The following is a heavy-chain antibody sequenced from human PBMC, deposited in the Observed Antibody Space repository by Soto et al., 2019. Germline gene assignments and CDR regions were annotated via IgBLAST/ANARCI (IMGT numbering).Heavy chain of an antibody. Sequence: QVQLVQSGAEVKKPGSSVKVSCKASGGSFSSYGITWVRQAPGQGLEWMGGIIPIFGTANYAQKFQGRVTITEDESATTVYMERRSRRSEDRAVYYCARDAQLGVYYFYGMDVWGQGTTVTVSS. CDR2: IIPIFGTA. CDR3: ARDAQLGVYYFYGMDV. CDR1: GGSFSSYG. V-gene: IGHV1-69*12. J-gene: IGHJ6*02. D-gene: IGHD6-13*01.